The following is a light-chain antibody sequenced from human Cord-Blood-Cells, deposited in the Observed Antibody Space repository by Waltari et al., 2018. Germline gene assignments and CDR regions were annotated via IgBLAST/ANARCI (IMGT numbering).Light chain of an antibody. Sequence: QSALTQPRSVSGSPGQSVTISCTGTSSDVGGYNYVSWYQQHPGKAPKPMIYDVSKPPSGVPDRFSGSKSGNTASLTISGLQAEDEADYYCCSYAGSYTWVFGGGTKLTVL. V-gene: IGLV2-11*01. CDR3: CSYAGSYTWV. CDR2: DVS. CDR1: SSDVGGYNY. J-gene: IGLJ3*02.